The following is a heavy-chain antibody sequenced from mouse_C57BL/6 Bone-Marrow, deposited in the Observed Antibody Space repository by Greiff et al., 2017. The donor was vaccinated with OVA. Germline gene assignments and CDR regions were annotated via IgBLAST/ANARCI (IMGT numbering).Heavy chain of an antibody. CDR3: ARDLRWDY. CDR2: IDPSDSET. J-gene: IGHJ2*01. D-gene: IGHD2-1*01. Sequence: VQLQQPGAELVRPGSSVKLSCKASGYTFTSYWMHWVKQRPKQGLEWIGNIDPSDSETHYNQKFKDKATLTVDKSSSTAYMQLSSLTSEDAAVYYCARDLRWDYWGQGTTLTVSS. CDR1: GYTFTSYW. V-gene: IGHV1-52*01.